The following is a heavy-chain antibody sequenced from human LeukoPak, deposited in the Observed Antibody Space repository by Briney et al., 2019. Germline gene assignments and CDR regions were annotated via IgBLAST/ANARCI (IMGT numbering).Heavy chain of an antibody. V-gene: IGHV4-59*12. CDR2: IYYSGST. Sequence: SETLSLTCTVSGGSISSYYWSWIRQPPGKGLEWIGYIYYSGSTNYNPSLKSRVTISVDTSKNQFSLKLSSVTAADTAVYYCARDYYDSSGGHAFDIWGQGTMVTVSS. CDR1: GGSISSYY. CDR3: ARDYYDSSGGHAFDI. D-gene: IGHD3-22*01. J-gene: IGHJ3*02.